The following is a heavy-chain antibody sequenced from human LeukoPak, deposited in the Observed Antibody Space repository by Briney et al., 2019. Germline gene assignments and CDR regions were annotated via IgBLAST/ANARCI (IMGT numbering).Heavy chain of an antibody. D-gene: IGHD2/OR15-2a*01. J-gene: IGHJ4*02. Sequence: GGSPRPSCSGPGISLRSNTIGLGPQAPGGGLGWVSAISNNGGRTDYADSVKGRFTISRDNSKSTLYLHMDSLRAEDTAVYYCARDEDTSALSEYWGQGTLVTVSS. CDR3: ARDEDTSALSEY. CDR2: ISNNGGRT. V-gene: IGHV3-23*01. CDR1: GISLRSNT.